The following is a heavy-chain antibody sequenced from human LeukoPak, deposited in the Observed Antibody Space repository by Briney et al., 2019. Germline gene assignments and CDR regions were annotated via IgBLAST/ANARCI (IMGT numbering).Heavy chain of an antibody. J-gene: IGHJ4*02. CDR2: IYYSGST. V-gene: IGHV4-59*01. Sequence: SETLSLTCTVSGGSISSYYWSWIRQPPGKGLEWIGYIYYSGSTNYNPSLKSRVTISLDTSKNQFSLKLSPVTAADTAMYYCARGGGSRDGYNFDYWGQGTLVTVSS. CDR3: ARGGGSRDGYNFDY. D-gene: IGHD5-24*01. CDR1: GGSISSYY.